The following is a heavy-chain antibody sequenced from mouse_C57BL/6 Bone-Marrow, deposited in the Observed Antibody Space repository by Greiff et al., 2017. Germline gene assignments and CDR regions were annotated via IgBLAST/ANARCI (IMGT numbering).Heavy chain of an antibody. J-gene: IGHJ1*03. V-gene: IGHV1-5*01. CDR3: TRDGNYWYFDV. D-gene: IGHD2-1*01. Sequence: EVQLQQSGTVLARPGASVKMSCKTSGYTFTSYWMPWVKQRPGQGLEWIWAIYPGNSDTSYNQKFKGKAKLTAVTSASTAYMELSSLTYEDSAVYYCTRDGNYWYFDVWGTGTTVTVSS. CDR2: IYPGNSDT. CDR1: GYTFTSYW.